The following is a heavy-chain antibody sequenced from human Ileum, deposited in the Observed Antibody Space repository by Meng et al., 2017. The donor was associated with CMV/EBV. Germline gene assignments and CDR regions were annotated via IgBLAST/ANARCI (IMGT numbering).Heavy chain of an antibody. V-gene: IGHV7-4-1*02. D-gene: IGHD1-26*01. CDR2: IDTNTGNP. CDR3: ARDGLSGRYFDY. Sequence: SCKTSGYTLSSNNIIWVRQAPGQGPEWMGWIDTNTGNPTYAQAFTGRFVFSLDTSVNTAYLQISSLKAEDTAVYYCARDGLSGRYFDYWGQGTLVTVSS. CDR1: GYTLSSNN. J-gene: IGHJ4*02.